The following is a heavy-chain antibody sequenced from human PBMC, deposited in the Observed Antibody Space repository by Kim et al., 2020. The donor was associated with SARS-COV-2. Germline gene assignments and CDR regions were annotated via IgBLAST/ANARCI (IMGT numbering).Heavy chain of an antibody. CDR1: GFIFSDYY. CDR2: VSSSSTYI. J-gene: IGHJ6*02. Sequence: GGSLRLSCAASGFIFSDYYISWIRQAPGKGLEWVSYVSSSSTYINYADSVKGRFTISRDNAKNLVYLQMNSLRVEDTAVYHCAKAKGNGIQLFHGMDVWGQGTTVTVSS. D-gene: IGHD4-4*01. V-gene: IGHV3-11*06. CDR3: AKAKGNGIQLFHGMDV.